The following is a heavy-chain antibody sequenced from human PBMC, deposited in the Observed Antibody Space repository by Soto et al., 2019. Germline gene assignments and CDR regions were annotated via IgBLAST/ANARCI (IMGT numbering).Heavy chain of an antibody. V-gene: IGHV1-18*01. D-gene: IGHD6-6*01. CDR2: ISAYNGNT. CDR3: ARCVGAARPDWFDP. J-gene: IGHJ5*02. CDR1: GYTFTSYG. Sequence: AASVKVSCKSSGYTFTSYGISWVRQAPGQGLEWMGWISAYNGNTNYAQKLQGRVTMTTDTSTSTAYMELRSLRSDDTAVYYCARCVGAARPDWFDPWGQGTLVTVSS.